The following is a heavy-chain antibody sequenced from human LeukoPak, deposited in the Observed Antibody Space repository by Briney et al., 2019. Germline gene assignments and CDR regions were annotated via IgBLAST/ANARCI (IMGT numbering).Heavy chain of an antibody. J-gene: IGHJ4*02. V-gene: IGHV4-39*07. CDR1: GGSISSSSYY. Sequence: NSSETLSLTCTVSGGSISSSSYYWGWIRQPPGKGLEWIGSIYYSGSTYYNPSLKSRVTISVDTSKNQFSLKLSSVTAADTAVYYCARVAQGQQLALDYWGQGTLVTVSS. CDR3: ARVAQGQQLALDY. D-gene: IGHD6-13*01. CDR2: IYYSGST.